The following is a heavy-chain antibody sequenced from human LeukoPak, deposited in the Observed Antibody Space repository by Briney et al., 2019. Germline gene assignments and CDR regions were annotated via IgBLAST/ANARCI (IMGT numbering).Heavy chain of an antibody. J-gene: IGHJ5*02. CDR3: AREATPYGSGSRNWFDP. CDR2: ISYDGSNK. Sequence: GGSLRLSCAASGFTFSSYAMHWVRQAPGKGLEWVAVISYDGSNKYYADSVKGRFTISRDNSKNTLYLQMNSLRAEDTAVYYCAREATPYGSGSRNWFDPWGQGTLVTVSS. D-gene: IGHD3-10*01. CDR1: GFTFSSYA. V-gene: IGHV3-30-3*01.